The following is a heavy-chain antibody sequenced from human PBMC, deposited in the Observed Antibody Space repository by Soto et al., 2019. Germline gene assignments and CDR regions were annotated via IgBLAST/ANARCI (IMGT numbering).Heavy chain of an antibody. Sequence: SVKVSCKASGFTFTNSAVQWVRQARGQRLEWIGWIVVGSGNTNCAQKFQERVTITRDMSTTTAYMELSSLRSEDTAVYYCAAGYYYYYCYYGMDVWGQGTTVTVSS. V-gene: IGHV1-58*01. D-gene: IGHD3-10*01. CDR3: AAGYYYYYCYYGMDV. CDR2: IVVGSGNT. CDR1: GFTFTNSA. J-gene: IGHJ6*02.